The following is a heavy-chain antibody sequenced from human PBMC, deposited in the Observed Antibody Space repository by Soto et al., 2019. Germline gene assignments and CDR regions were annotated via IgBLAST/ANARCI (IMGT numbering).Heavy chain of an antibody. CDR3: ARDWPSGVTRPGAFDI. J-gene: IGHJ3*02. V-gene: IGHV4-59*01. CDR1: GGSMSSYY. D-gene: IGHD1-26*01. Sequence: PSEALSVSRPVSGGSMSSYYWSWIRQPPGKGLEWIGYIYYSGSTNYNPSLKSRVTISVDTSKNQFSLKLSSVTAADTAVYYCARDWPSGVTRPGAFDIWGQGTMVTVSS. CDR2: IYYSGST.